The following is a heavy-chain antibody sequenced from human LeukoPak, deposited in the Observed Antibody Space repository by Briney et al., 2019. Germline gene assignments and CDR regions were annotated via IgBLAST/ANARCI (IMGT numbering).Heavy chain of an antibody. J-gene: IGHJ4*02. D-gene: IGHD6-13*01. CDR2: VSGSGANT. Sequence: GGSLRLSCAASGFTFSNYAMSWVRQAPGKGLEWVSGVSGSGANTYYADSVKGRFTISRDNSKNTLYLQMSSLRADDTAVYYCAKGPRQQLVTRFDNWGQGTLVTVSS. V-gene: IGHV3-23*01. CDR1: GFTFSNYA. CDR3: AKGPRQQLVTRFDN.